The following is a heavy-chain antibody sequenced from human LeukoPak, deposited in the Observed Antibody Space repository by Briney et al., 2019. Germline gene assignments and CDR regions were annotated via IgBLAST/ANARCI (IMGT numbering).Heavy chain of an antibody. D-gene: IGHD6-19*01. CDR3: ARDQSLVAGTAVVGYYYYGMDV. V-gene: IGHV1-46*01. CDR1: GYTFASYY. Sequence: ASVKVSCKASGYTFASYYMHWVRQAPGQGLGWMGIINPSGGSTSYAQKFQGRVTMTRDTSTSTVYMELSSLRSEDTAVYYCARDQSLVAGTAVVGYYYYGMDVWGQGTTVTVSS. CDR2: INPSGGST. J-gene: IGHJ6*02.